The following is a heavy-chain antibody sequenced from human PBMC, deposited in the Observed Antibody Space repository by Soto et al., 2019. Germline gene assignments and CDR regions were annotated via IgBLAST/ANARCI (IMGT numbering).Heavy chain of an antibody. CDR1: GYTFTTYA. CDR2: INAGNGNT. D-gene: IGHD3-22*01. CDR3: ARGPITMIWYYFDY. V-gene: IGHV1-3*05. J-gene: IGHJ4*02. Sequence: QVQLVQSGAEEKKPGASVKVSCKASGYTFTTYAMHWVRQAPGQRLEWMGWINAGNGNTKYSQKFQGRVTITRDTSASTAYMELSSLRSEDTAVYYCARGPITMIWYYFDYCGQGTLVTVSS.